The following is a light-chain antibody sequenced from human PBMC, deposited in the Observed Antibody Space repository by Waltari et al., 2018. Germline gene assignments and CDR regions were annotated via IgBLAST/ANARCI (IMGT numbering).Light chain of an antibody. Sequence: QLVLTQSPSASASLGASVKLTCTLSSGHTSNVIAWHQQQPEKGPRYLMKVYSDGSHNKGDEIPDRFSGSSSGAERYLTISSVQSGDEADYYCQTGGHGTWVFGGGTKLTVL. CDR2: VYSDGSH. CDR3: QTGGHGTWV. V-gene: IGLV4-69*01. J-gene: IGLJ3*02. CDR1: SGHTSNV.